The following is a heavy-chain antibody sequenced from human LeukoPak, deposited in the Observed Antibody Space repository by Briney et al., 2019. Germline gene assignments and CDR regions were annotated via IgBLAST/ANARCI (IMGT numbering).Heavy chain of an antibody. J-gene: IGHJ4*02. CDR3: ASGIAAAGVHFDY. CDR2: INSDGSST. Sequence: GGSLRLSCAASGFTFSSYWMHWVRQAPGKGLVWVSRINSDGSSTNYADSVKGRFTTSRDNAKNTLYLQMNSLRAEDTAVYYCASGIAAAGVHFDYWGQGTLVTVSS. V-gene: IGHV3-74*01. CDR1: GFTFSSYW. D-gene: IGHD6-13*01.